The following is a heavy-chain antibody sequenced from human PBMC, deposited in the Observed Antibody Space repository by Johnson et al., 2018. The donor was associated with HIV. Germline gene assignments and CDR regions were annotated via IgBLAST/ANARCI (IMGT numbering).Heavy chain of an antibody. CDR1: GFTFSSYA. D-gene: IGHD1-7*01. V-gene: IGHV3-13*01. J-gene: IGHJ3*02. CDR2: IGTAGDT. CDR3: ARARDWNYGDI. Sequence: VQLVESGGGLVQPGGSLRLSCAASGFTFSSYAMSWVRQAPGKGLEWVSAIGTAGDTYYPGSVKGRFTISRENAKNSLYLQMNSLRAGDTALYYCARARDWNYGDIWGQGTMVTVSS.